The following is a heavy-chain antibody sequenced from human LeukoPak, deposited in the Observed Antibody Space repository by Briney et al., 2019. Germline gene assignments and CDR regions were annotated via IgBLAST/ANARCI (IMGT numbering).Heavy chain of an antibody. J-gene: IGHJ4*02. CDR1: GFTFSSYE. CDR3: ARDSPSDTAMVNYDSSGYYPAYFDY. D-gene: IGHD3-22*01. CDR2: ISISGSTI. Sequence: GGSLRLSCAASGFTFSSYEMNWVRQAPGKGLEWVSYISISGSTIYYADSVKGRFTNSKDNVKNSLYLKMNSMRAEDTAGYYCARDSPSDTAMVNYDSSGYYPAYFDYWGQGTLVTVSS. V-gene: IGHV3-48*03.